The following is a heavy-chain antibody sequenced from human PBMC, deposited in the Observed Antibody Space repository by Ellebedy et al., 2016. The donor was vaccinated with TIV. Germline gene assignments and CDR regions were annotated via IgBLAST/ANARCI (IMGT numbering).Heavy chain of an antibody. CDR2: MRQDGSQI. V-gene: IGHV3-7*01. J-gene: IGHJ4*02. CDR1: GFTFSNYW. D-gene: IGHD5-12*01. Sequence: GESLKISCAASGFTFSNYWMTWVRQAPGRELEWVANMRQDGSQINYGDSVKGRFTISRDNARDSLYLQMDSLKVEDTAVYYCARDFGHSGYDLLDYWGQGTLVTVSS. CDR3: ARDFGHSGYDLLDY.